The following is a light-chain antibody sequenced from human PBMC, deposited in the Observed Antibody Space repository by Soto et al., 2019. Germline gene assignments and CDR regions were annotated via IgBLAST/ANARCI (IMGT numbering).Light chain of an antibody. Sequence: QSVLTQPASVSGSPGQSITISCTGTSSDVGGYNFVSWYQQHPDKAPKLMIYDVTNRPSGVSNRFSGSKSGNTASLTIFGLQAKDEADYYCSSYTSISTYVFGTGTKVTVL. CDR1: SSDVGGYNF. CDR3: SSYTSISTYV. CDR2: DVT. J-gene: IGLJ1*01. V-gene: IGLV2-14*01.